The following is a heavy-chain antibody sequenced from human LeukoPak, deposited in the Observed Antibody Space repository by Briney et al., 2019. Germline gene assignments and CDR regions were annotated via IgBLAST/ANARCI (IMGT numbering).Heavy chain of an antibody. J-gene: IGHJ6*02. CDR3: AGAGPLFRYYYGMDV. CDR2: ISYDGSNK. CDR1: GFTFSSYG. D-gene: IGHD2-21*01. V-gene: IGHV3-30*03. Sequence: PGRSLRLSCAASGFTFSSYGMHWVRQAPGKGLEWVAVISYDGSNKYYADSVKGRFTISRDNAKNSLYLQMNSLRAEDTAVYYCAGAGPLFRYYYGMDVWGQGTTVTVSS.